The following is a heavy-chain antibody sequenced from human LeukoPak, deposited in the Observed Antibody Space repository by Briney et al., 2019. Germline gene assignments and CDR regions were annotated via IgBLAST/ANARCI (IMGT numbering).Heavy chain of an antibody. V-gene: IGHV3-48*03. J-gene: IGHJ4*02. Sequence: GGSLRLSCAASGFTFSSYEMNWVRQAPGKGLEWVSYISSSGSTIYYADSVKGRFTISRENAKNSLYLQMNSLRAGDTAVYYCARAEYGSGSYGYWGQGTLVTVSS. CDR2: ISSSGSTI. CDR1: GFTFSSYE. D-gene: IGHD3-10*01. CDR3: ARAEYGSGSYGY.